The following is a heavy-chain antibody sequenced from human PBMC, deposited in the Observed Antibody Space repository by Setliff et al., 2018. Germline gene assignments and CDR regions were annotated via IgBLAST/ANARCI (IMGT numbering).Heavy chain of an antibody. D-gene: IGHD3-10*01. CDR3: TTGLRHGVPYFDL. V-gene: IGHV1-69-2*01. CDR1: GYTFTDHY. J-gene: IGHJ4*02. CDR2: VDPEDGHT. Sequence: GASVKVSCKASGYTFTDHYMHWVQQAPGKGLEWMGRVDPEDGHTKYAEKFQGRITISADMSLDIAHMELGSLTSEDTAVYYCTTGLRHGVPYFDLWGQGTLVTVSS.